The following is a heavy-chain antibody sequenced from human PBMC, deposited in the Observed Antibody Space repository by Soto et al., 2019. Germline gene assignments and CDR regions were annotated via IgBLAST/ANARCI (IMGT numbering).Heavy chain of an antibody. D-gene: IGHD6-13*01. V-gene: IGHV1-46*01. J-gene: IGHJ4*02. CDR3: AGGSGIAILFDY. Sequence: ASVKVSCKASGYTFTGYYMHWVLQAPGQGLEWMGIINPSGGSTSYAQKFQGRVTMTRDTSTSTVYMELSSLRSEDTAVYYCAGGSGIAILFDYWGQGTLVTVSS. CDR1: GYTFTGYY. CDR2: INPSGGST.